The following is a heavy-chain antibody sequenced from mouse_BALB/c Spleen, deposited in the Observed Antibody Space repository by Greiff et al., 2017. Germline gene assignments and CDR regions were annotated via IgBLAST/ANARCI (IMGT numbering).Heavy chain of an antibody. CDR1: GYTFTDYN. V-gene: IGHV1-18*01. D-gene: IGHD3-2*01. J-gene: IGHJ4*01. CDR3: ASSGDSSGYYAMDY. Sequence: VQLQQSGPELVKPGASVKIPCKASGYTFTDYNMDWVKQSHGKSLEWIGDINPNNGGTIYNQKFKGKATLTVDKSSSTAYMELRSLTSEDTAVYYCASSGDSSGYYAMDYWGQGTSVTVSS. CDR2: INPNNGGT.